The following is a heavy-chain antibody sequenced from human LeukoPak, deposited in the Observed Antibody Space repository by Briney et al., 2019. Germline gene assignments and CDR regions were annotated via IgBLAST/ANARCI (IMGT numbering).Heavy chain of an antibody. CDR1: GYTFTDYF. CDR2: IDPNSGDT. D-gene: IGHD3-22*01. J-gene: IGHJ4*02. CDR3: ARSGSTGYSLDY. V-gene: IGHV1-2*02. Sequence: ASVKVSCEASGYTFTDYFIHWVRQAPGQGLEWMGCIDPNSGDTKYAQKFQGRVSMPRDTSTRTAYMELSRLRSDDTAVYFCARSGSTGYSLDYWGQGTLVTVSS.